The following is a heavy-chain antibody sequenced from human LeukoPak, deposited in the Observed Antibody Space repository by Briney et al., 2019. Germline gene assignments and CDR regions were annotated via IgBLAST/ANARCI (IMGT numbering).Heavy chain of an antibody. V-gene: IGHV1-24*01. D-gene: IGHD4-17*01. CDR1: GYTLTELS. CDR3: ARGTTVTTGVNY. J-gene: IGHJ4*02. Sequence: ASVKVSCKVSGYTLTELSMHWVRQAPGKGLEWMGGFDPEDGETIYAQKFQGRVTMTRDMSTSTVYMELSSLRSEDTAVYYCARGTTVTTGVNYWGQGTLVTVSS. CDR2: FDPEDGET.